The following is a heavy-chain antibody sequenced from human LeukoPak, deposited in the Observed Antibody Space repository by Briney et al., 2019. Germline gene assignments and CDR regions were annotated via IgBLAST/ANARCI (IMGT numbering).Heavy chain of an antibody. CDR2: IHYSGST. CDR3: ERDTRYYGSSGYYGK. Sequence: SETLSLTCAVSGASISSSSYHWGWLRQPPGKGLEWIGSIHYSGSTYYNPSLKSRVTVSVDTSKNQFSLSLSSVTAADTAVCYCERDTRYYGSSGYYGKWGQGTLVTVSS. D-gene: IGHD3-22*01. J-gene: IGHJ4*02. CDR1: GASISSSSYH. V-gene: IGHV4-39*07.